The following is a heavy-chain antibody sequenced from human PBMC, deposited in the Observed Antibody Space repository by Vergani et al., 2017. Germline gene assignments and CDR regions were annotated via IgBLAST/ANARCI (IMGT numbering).Heavy chain of an antibody. CDR2: ISSNGGSK. D-gene: IGHD6-6*01. V-gene: IGHV3-64*07. CDR3: AREEDSSSHYWYFDL. CDR1: GFTFSSYA. Sequence: EVQLVESGGGLVQPGGSLRLSCAASGFTFSSYAMHWVRQAPGKGLEYVSAISSNGGSKYYVDSVKGRFTISRDNSKNTLYLQMGSLRAEDMAVYYCAREEDSSSHYWYFDLWGRGTLVTVSS. J-gene: IGHJ2*01.